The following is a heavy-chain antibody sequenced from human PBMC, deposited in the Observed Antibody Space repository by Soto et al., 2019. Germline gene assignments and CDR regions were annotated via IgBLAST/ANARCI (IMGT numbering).Heavy chain of an antibody. D-gene: IGHD5-12*01. CDR2: IYSGGST. CDR3: ARHGGRDGYNDGLQI. CDR1: GFTVSSNY. J-gene: IGHJ3*02. V-gene: IGHV3-53*02. Sequence: EVQLVETGGGLIQPGGSLRLSCAASGFTVSSNYMSWVRQAPGKGLEWVSVIYSGGSTYYADSVKGRFTISRDNSKNTLYLQMNSLRAEDTAVYYCARHGGRDGYNDGLQIWGQGTMVTVSS.